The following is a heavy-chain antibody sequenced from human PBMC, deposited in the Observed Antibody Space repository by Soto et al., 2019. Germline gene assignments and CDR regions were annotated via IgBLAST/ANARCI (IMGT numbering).Heavy chain of an antibody. Sequence: QVQLQQWGAGLLKPSETLSLTCAVYGGSFSGYYWSWIRQPPGKGLEWIGEINHSGSTNYNPSLKSRVTISVDTSKIQFSLKLSSVTAADTAVYYCARRTGEVWFDPWGQGTLVTVSS. J-gene: IGHJ5*02. CDR1: GGSFSGYY. CDR2: INHSGST. V-gene: IGHV4-34*01. CDR3: ARRTGEVWFDP.